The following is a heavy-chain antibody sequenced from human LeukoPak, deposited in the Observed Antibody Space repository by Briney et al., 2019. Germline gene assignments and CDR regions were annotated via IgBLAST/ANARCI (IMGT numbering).Heavy chain of an antibody. D-gene: IGHD3-22*01. CDR1: GFVFSNYG. J-gene: IGHJ4*02. CDR2: VRYDGSNE. V-gene: IGHV3-30*02. Sequence: GGSLRLSCQTSGFVFSNYGMHWVRQAPDKGLEWVAFVRYDGSNEYYADSVKGRFTISRDNSRNTLYLRMNSLRAEDTGVYSCAKDSNSGYVSVGPDYWGLGTLVTVSS. CDR3: AKDSNSGYVSVGPDY.